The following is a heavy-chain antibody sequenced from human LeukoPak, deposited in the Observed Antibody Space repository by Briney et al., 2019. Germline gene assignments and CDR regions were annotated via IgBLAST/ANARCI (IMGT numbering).Heavy chain of an antibody. V-gene: IGHV3-30-3*01. D-gene: IGHD2-2*01. Sequence: GGSLRLSCAASGFTFSSYAMHWVRQAPGKGLEWVAVTSYDGSNKYYADSVKGRFTISRDNSKNTLYLQMNSLRAEDTAVYYCARDNGDCSSTSCYEVGYWGQGTLVTVSS. CDR1: GFTFSSYA. CDR2: TSYDGSNK. J-gene: IGHJ4*02. CDR3: ARDNGDCSSTSCYEVGY.